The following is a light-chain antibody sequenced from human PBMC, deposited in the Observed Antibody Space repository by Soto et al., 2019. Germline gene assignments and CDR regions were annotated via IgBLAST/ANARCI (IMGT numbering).Light chain of an antibody. Sequence: EVVLTQSPGTLSLSPGERATLSCRASQSVSSNYLAWYQQKPGQAPRLLIYGASSRATGIPDRFSGSGSGTDFTLTISRLEPEDFAVYYCQQYGGSRTFGQGTKVDI. J-gene: IGKJ1*01. CDR3: QQYGGSRT. CDR1: QSVSSNY. V-gene: IGKV3-20*01. CDR2: GAS.